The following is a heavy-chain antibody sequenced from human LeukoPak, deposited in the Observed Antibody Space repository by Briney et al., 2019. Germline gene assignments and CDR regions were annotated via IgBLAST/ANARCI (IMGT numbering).Heavy chain of an antibody. CDR1: GYTFTSYY. D-gene: IGHD3-10*01. V-gene: IGHV1-46*01. CDR3: ARDKEVADWRSVFDY. J-gene: IGHJ4*02. CDR2: INPSGGST. Sequence: ASVKLSCKASGYTFTSYYMHWVRQAPGQGLEWMGIINPSGGSTSYAQKFQGRVTMTRDTSTSTVYMELSSLRSEDTAVYYCARDKEVADWRSVFDYWGQGTLVTVSS.